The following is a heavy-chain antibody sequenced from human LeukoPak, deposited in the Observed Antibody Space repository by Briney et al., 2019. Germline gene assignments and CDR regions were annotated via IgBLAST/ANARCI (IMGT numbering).Heavy chain of an antibody. D-gene: IGHD3-10*02. CDR2: IYYSGST. J-gene: IGHJ6*02. Sequence: SETLSLTCTVSGGSISSYYWSCIRQPPGKGLKWIGYIYYSGSTNYNPSLKSRVTISVDTSKNQFSLKLSSVTAADTAVYYCARVFGKYYYGMDVWGQGTTVTVSS. CDR1: GGSISSYY. V-gene: IGHV4-59*01. CDR3: ARVFGKYYYGMDV.